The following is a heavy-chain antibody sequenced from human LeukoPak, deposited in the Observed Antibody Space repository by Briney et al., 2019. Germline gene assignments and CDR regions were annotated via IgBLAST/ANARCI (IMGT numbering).Heavy chain of an antibody. CDR2: IYYSGST. D-gene: IGHD2-2*01. CDR1: GGSISSSSYY. Sequence: PSETLSLTCTVSGGSISSSSYYWGWIRQPPGKGLEWIGSIYYSGSTYYNPSLKSRVTISVDPSKNQFSLKLSSVTAADTAVYYCAREEHRVVPAAVSFDYWGQGTLVTVSS. V-gene: IGHV4-39*07. CDR3: AREEHRVVPAAVSFDY. J-gene: IGHJ4*02.